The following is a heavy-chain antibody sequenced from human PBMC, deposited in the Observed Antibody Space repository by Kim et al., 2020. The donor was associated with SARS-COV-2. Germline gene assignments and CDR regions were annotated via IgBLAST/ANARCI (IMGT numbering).Heavy chain of an antibody. Sequence: SETLSLTCTVSGGSVSSGSYYWSWIRQPPGKGLEWIGYIYYSGSTNYNPSLKSRVTISVDTSKNQFSLKLSSVTAADTAVYYCARGLGYCSSTSCLRYYFDYWGQGTLVTVSS. CDR3: ARGLGYCSSTSCLRYYFDY. CDR2: IYYSGST. J-gene: IGHJ4*02. CDR1: GGSVSSGSYY. D-gene: IGHD2-2*01. V-gene: IGHV4-61*01.